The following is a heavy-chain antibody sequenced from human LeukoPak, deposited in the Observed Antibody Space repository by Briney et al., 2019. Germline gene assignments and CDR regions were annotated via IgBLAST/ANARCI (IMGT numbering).Heavy chain of an antibody. J-gene: IGHJ4*02. D-gene: IGHD1-14*01. V-gene: IGHV4-61*02. CDR1: GGSISSSSYY. CDR3: ARDRDDNLFDY. CDR2: IYTSGST. Sequence: PSETLSLTCTVSGGSISSSSYYWSWIRQPAGTGLEWIGRIYTSGSTNYNPSLKSRVTISVNTSKNQFSLKLSSVTAADTAVYYCARDRDDNLFDYWGQGTLVTVSS.